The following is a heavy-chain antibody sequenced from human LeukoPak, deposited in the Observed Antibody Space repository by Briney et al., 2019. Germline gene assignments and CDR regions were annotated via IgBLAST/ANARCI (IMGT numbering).Heavy chain of an antibody. CDR2: ISGSGGST. J-gene: IGHJ4*02. Sequence: PGGSLRLSCAASGFTFSSYAMSWVRQAPGKGLEWVSAISGSGGSTYYADSVKGRFTISRDNSKNTLYLQMNSLRAEDTAVYYCAKVPRIAVVPAALYFDYWGQGTLVTVSS. D-gene: IGHD2-2*01. CDR1: GFTFSSYA. V-gene: IGHV3-23*01. CDR3: AKVPRIAVVPAALYFDY.